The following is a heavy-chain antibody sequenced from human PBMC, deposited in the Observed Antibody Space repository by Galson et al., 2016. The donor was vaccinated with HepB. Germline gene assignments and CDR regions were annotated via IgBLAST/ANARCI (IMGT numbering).Heavy chain of an antibody. CDR1: GFTFSSFA. Sequence: SLRLSCAASGFTFSSFAMHWVRQAPGKGLEWVSGIYRSGSPTWYADSVKGRFTISRDNSKNTLYLQMNSLRAEDTAVYYCAKDRDDFGDYAFDSWGQGTLVTVSS. D-gene: IGHD4-17*01. J-gene: IGHJ4*02. CDR2: IYRSGSPT. V-gene: IGHV3-23*01. CDR3: AKDRDDFGDYAFDS.